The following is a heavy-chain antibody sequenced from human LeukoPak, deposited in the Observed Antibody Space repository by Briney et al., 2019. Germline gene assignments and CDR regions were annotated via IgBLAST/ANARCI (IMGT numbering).Heavy chain of an antibody. CDR2: ISAYNGNT. J-gene: IGHJ1*01. D-gene: IGHD6-19*01. Sequence: ASVKVSCKASGYTFTSYGISWVRQAPGQGREWMGWISAYNGNTHYAQKLQGRFTMTTDTSTSTAYMELRSLRSDDTAVYYCARAIAVAGTTMDFQRWGQGTLVTVSS. V-gene: IGHV1-18*01. CDR3: ARAIAVAGTTMDFQR. CDR1: GYTFTSYG.